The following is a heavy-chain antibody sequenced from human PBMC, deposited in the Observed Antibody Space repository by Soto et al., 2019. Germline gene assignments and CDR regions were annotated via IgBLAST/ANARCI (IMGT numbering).Heavy chain of an antibody. V-gene: IGHV3-33*01. D-gene: IGHD1-26*01. Sequence: QVQLVESGGGVVQPGRSLRLSCAASGFTFSGYGMHWVRQAPGKGLEWVAITRHDGSNTYYADSVRGRFTISRDNSEKTLYLQMDSLIAEDTAVYYCARDGVGATTFFGYFDYWGQGTLVTVSS. CDR1: GFTFSGYG. CDR2: TRHDGSNT. J-gene: IGHJ4*02. CDR3: ARDGVGATTFFGYFDY.